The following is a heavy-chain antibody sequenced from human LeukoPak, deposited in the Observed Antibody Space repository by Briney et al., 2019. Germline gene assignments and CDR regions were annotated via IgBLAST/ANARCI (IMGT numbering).Heavy chain of an antibody. V-gene: IGHV3-30*04. CDR3: ARRTFYYDSRGYSYYFDY. CDR2: ISYDGSNK. D-gene: IGHD3-22*01. J-gene: IGHJ4*02. CDR1: GFTFSSYA. Sequence: GGSLRLSCVASGFTFSSYAMHWVRQAPGKGLEWVAVISYDGSNKYYADSVKGRFTISRDNSKNTLYLQMNSLRAEDTALYYCARRTFYYDSRGYSYYFDYWGQGTLVTVSS.